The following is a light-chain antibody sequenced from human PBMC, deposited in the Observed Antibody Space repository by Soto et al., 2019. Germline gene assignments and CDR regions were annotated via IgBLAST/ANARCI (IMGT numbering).Light chain of an antibody. CDR2: LNT. J-gene: IGLJ1*01. V-gene: IGLV1-44*01. CDR3: AAWDDTVYV. CDR1: SSNIGRNP. Sequence: QSVLTQPPSASGTPGQRVIISCSGGSSNIGRNPVNWYQKFPGTAPKLLISLNTQRPSGVPDRFSGSKSGTSASLAISGLRSEDEADYYCAAWDDTVYVFGTGTKVTVL.